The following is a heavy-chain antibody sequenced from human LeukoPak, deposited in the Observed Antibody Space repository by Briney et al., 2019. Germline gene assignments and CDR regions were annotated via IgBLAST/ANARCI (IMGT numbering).Heavy chain of an antibody. V-gene: IGHV3-23*01. J-gene: IGHJ4*02. Sequence: GGSLRLSCAASGFSFSTYAMNWVRQAPGKGLEWVSGISTSGGTTSYAESVKGRFTVSRDNPRNTLYMEMNSLRDEDTAVYYCAVMHRYYDGSGYWVQWGQGTLVTVSS. CDR1: GFSFSTYA. D-gene: IGHD3-22*01. CDR3: AVMHRYYDGSGYWVQ. CDR2: ISTSGGTT.